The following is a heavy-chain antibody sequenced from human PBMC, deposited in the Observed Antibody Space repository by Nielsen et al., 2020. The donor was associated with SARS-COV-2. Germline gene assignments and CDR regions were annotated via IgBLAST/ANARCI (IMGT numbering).Heavy chain of an antibody. Sequence: WIRQPPGKGLEWVASITGSGSKTFYADSVKGQFTISRDNSVDTLFLQMNSLRVDDTAIYYCAKTEDYSGDYYDTSGYFYYFYMDVWGAGTTVTVSS. D-gene: IGHD3-22*01. J-gene: IGHJ6*03. CDR3: AKTEDYSGDYYDTSGYFYYFYMDV. CDR2: ITGSGSKT. V-gene: IGHV3-23*01.